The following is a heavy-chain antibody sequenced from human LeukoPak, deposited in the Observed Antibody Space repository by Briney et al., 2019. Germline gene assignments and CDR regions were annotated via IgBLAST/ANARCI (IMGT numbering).Heavy chain of an antibody. V-gene: IGHV3-21*01. CDR3: AKDLTTVATPYYYYCMDV. CDR2: IGISSSHT. Sequence: GGSLRLSCAASGFTFSTNSMNWVRQAPGKGLEWVSSIGISSSHTFYADSVKGRFTISRDNAENSVYLQMNSLRAEDTAVYYCAKDLTTVATPYYYYCMDVWGKGTTVTVSS. D-gene: IGHD4-23*01. CDR1: GFTFSTNS. J-gene: IGHJ6*03.